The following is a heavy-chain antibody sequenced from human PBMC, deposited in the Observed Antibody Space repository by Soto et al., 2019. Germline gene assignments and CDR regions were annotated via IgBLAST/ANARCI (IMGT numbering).Heavy chain of an antibody. V-gene: IGHV3-21*01. J-gene: IGHJ3*02. Sequence: GGSLRLSCAASGFTFSSYSMNWVRQAPGKGLEWGSSISSSSSYIYYADSVKGRFTISRDNAKNSLCLQMNSLRAEVTAVYYTAKDMSSGSDVARAFDIAVHGTMLTVSS. CDR3: AKDMSSGSDVARAFDI. CDR2: ISSSSSYI. D-gene: IGHD6-19*01. CDR1: GFTFSSYS.